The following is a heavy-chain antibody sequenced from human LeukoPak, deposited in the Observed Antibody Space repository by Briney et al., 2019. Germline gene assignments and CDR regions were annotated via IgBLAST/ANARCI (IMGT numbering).Heavy chain of an antibody. CDR2: IYPGDSNI. Sequence: GESLKISCKGSGYNFMNAWIGWVRQVPGKGLAWIGIIYPGDSNIRYSPSFKGQVTISADKSLSTAYLQWSSLKASDTAIYYCARRLGATKRFDPWGQGTLVTVSS. CDR1: GYNFMNAW. J-gene: IGHJ5*02. V-gene: IGHV5-51*01. CDR3: ARRLGATKRFDP. D-gene: IGHD1-26*01.